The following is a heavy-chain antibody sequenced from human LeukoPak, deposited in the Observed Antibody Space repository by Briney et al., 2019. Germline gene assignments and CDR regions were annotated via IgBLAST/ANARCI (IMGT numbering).Heavy chain of an antibody. J-gene: IGHJ3*02. D-gene: IGHD6-6*01. CDR1: GGTFSSYA. Sequence: SVKVSCKASGGTFSSYAISWVRQAPGQGLEWMGGFIPIFGTANYAQKFQGRVTITADESTSTAYMELSSLRSEDTAVYYCARMLGSIAARPLDLPTDAFDIWGQGTMVTVSS. CDR3: ARMLGSIAARPLDLPTDAFDI. V-gene: IGHV1-69*13. CDR2: FIPIFGTA.